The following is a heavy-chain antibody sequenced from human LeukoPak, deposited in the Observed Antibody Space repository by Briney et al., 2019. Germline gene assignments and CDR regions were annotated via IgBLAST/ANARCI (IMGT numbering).Heavy chain of an antibody. Sequence: GASVKVSCKASGYTFTSYGISWVRQAPGQGLEWMGWISAYNGNTNYAQKLQGRVTMTTDTSTSTAYMELRSLRSDDTAVYYCARVRGIAAVGTSWFDPWGQGTLVTVSS. V-gene: IGHV1-18*01. D-gene: IGHD6-13*01. J-gene: IGHJ5*02. CDR2: ISAYNGNT. CDR3: ARVRGIAAVGTSWFDP. CDR1: GYTFTSYG.